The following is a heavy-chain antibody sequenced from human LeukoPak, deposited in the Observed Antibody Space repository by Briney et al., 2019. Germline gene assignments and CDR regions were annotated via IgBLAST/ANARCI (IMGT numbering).Heavy chain of an antibody. V-gene: IGHV3-21*01. CDR1: GFTFSTYS. D-gene: IGHD6-19*01. CDR2: ITSPVGRM. Sequence: NPGGSVRLSCAASGFTFSTYSMNWVRQAPGKGLEWVSSITSPVGRMYYADSLKGRITISRDNAGSTLYLQMNSLRAEDTAVYYCATDGRSSGWYGFDYWGQGILVTLSS. CDR3: ATDGRSSGWYGFDY. J-gene: IGHJ4*02.